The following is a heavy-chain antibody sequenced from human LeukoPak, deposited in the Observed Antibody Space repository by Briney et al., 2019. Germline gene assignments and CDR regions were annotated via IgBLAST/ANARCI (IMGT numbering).Heavy chain of an antibody. CDR2: ISYDGSKK. D-gene: IGHD3-10*01. CDR3: ARGGSGNYYYYYYMDA. CDR1: GFTFSSYA. J-gene: IGHJ6*03. Sequence: GGSLRLSCAASGFTFSSYAMHWVRQAPGKGLEWVAVISYDGSKKYYADSVKGRFTISRDNSKNTLYLQMNSLRAEDTAVYYCARGGSGNYYYYYYMDAWGKGTTVTVSS. V-gene: IGHV3-30*01.